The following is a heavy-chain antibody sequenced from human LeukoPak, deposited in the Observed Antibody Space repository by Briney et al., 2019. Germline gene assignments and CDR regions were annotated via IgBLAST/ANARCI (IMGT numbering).Heavy chain of an antibody. D-gene: IGHD3-9*01. CDR2: ISGSGINT. V-gene: IGHV3-23*01. CDR1: GFTFSSCA. Sequence: GGSLRLSCAASGFTFSSCAMSWVRQAPGKGLEWVSAISGSGINTYYADSVKGRFTISRDNSKNTLYLQMNSLRAEDTAVYYCAKDSVGYDILTGYHRVDYWGQGTLVTVSS. CDR3: AKDSVGYDILTGYHRVDY. J-gene: IGHJ4*02.